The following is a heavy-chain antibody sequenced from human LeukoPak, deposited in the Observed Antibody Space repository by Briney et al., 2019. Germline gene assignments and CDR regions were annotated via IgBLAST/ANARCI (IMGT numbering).Heavy chain of an antibody. D-gene: IGHD3-16*02. V-gene: IGHV3-13*01. J-gene: IGHJ4*02. CDR3: AKCSWGSYRFYFDY. CDR2: IGTVGDT. Sequence: GGSLRLSCAASGFTFSSYDMHWVRPATGKGLEWVSAIGTVGDTYYPGSVKGRFTISRENAKNSLYLQMNSLRAGDTSVYYCAKCSWGSYRFYFDYSGQRILVTVTS. CDR1: GFTFSSYD.